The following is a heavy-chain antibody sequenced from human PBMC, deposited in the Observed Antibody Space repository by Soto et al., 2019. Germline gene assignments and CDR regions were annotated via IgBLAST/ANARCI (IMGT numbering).Heavy chain of an antibody. CDR1: GYSFTTYW. CDR3: ARHEATYYNFYGMDV. J-gene: IGHJ6*02. V-gene: IGHV5-51*01. CDR2: FHPGESDT. Sequence: SCESHGYSFTTYWITWVRQKPGKGLEWVGSFHPGESDTRYSPSFQGQVTISADRSLATAYLQWSSLQAADTAIYYCARHEATYYNFYGMDVWGQGTTVTVSS.